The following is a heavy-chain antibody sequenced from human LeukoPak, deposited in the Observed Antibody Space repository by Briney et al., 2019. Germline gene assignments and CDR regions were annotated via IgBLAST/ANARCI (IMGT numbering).Heavy chain of an antibody. D-gene: IGHD3-10*01. CDR2: IIPILGIA. V-gene: IGHV1-69*04. CDR3: VKGEFSLGWFQH. J-gene: IGHJ1*01. CDR1: GGTFSSYA. Sequence: GSSVKVSCNASGGTFSSYAISWVRQAPGQGLEWMGRIIPILGIANYAQKFQGRVTITADKSTSTAYMELSSLRSEDTAVYYCVKGEFSLGWFQHWGQGTLVTVSS.